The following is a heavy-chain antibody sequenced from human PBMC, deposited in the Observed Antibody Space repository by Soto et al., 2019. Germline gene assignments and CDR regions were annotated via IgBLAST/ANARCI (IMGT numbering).Heavy chain of an antibody. Sequence: LSLTCSISDGSVNSGSYYWTWTRQPPGKGLEWIGYIDSSGSTNYNPSLKSRVTISADRSKNDFSLKVNSVTAADTAVYYCARDSWAYFDCWGPGTLVTVSS. CDR2: IDSSGST. V-gene: IGHV4-61*03. CDR1: DGSVNSGSYY. J-gene: IGHJ4*02. CDR3: ARDSWAYFDC. D-gene: IGHD1-26*01.